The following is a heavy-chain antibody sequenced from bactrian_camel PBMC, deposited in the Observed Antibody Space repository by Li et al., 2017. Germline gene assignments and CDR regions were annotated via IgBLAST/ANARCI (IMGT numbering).Heavy chain of an antibody. CDR2: IDTGST. D-gene: IGHD5*01. J-gene: IGHJ4*01. CDR1: AYISSTDC. CDR3: ASTSLGTRCRGPRLWQYEYLY. Sequence: QLVESGGGSIQAGESLSVSCIASAYISSTDCMAWFRQAPGKEREGVVMIDTGSTTYADSVKGRFTISKGEKTLYLQMNSLKPEDTGMYYCASTSLGTRCRGPRLWQYEYLYWGQGTQVTVS. V-gene: IGHV3S28*01.